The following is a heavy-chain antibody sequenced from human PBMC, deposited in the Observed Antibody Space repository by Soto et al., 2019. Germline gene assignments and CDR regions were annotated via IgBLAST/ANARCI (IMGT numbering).Heavy chain of an antibody. J-gene: IGHJ4*02. Sequence: AASVKVSCKASGGTFSSYAISWVRQAPGQGLEWMGGIIPIFGTANYAQKFQGRVTITADESTSTAYMELSSLRSEDTAVYYCATKYSSSWYFDYWGQGTLVTVSS. CDR3: ATKYSSSWYFDY. CDR2: IIPIFGTA. CDR1: GGTFSSYA. D-gene: IGHD6-13*01. V-gene: IGHV1-69*13.